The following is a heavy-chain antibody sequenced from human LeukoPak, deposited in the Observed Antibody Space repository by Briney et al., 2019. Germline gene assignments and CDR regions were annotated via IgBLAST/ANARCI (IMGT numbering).Heavy chain of an antibody. CDR2: ISVSGGNT. D-gene: IGHD1-26*01. J-gene: IGHJ3*02. CDR1: GFTFSSYA. CDR3: ARDWPSEWEQLPDYDAVDI. Sequence: GGSLRLSRAASGFTFSSYAMSWVRQPPGEELEWVSIISVSGGNTYYADSVKGRFTISGDNSKNTLYVQMNSLRDVDTAVYYCARDWPSEWEQLPDYDAVDIWGQGTMVTVSS. V-gene: IGHV3-23*01.